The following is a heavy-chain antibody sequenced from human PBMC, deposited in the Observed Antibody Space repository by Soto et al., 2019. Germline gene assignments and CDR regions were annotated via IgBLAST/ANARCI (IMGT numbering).Heavy chain of an antibody. CDR1: GGSISSYY. J-gene: IGHJ4*02. CDR2: IYYSGST. Sequence: SSETLSLTCTVSGGSISSYYWSWIRQPPGKGLEWIGYIYYSGSTNYNPSLKSRVTISVDTSKNQFSLKLSSVTAADTAVYYCARSYDSSGYYYPYFDYWGQGTLVTVSS. CDR3: ARSYDSSGYYYPYFDY. D-gene: IGHD3-22*01. V-gene: IGHV4-59*01.